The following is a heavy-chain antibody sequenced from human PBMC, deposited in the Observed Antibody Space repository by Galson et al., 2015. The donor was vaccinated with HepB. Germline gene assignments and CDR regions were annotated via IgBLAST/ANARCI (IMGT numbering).Heavy chain of an antibody. Sequence: SLRLSCAASGFTFSSYGMHWVRQAPGKGLEWVAVISYDGSNKYYADSVKGRFIISRDNSKNTLYLQMNSLRAEDTAVYYCAKGLPIAVAGISYWGQGTLVTVSS. J-gene: IGHJ4*02. CDR1: GFTFSSYG. CDR3: AKGLPIAVAGISY. V-gene: IGHV3-30*18. D-gene: IGHD6-19*01. CDR2: ISYDGSNK.